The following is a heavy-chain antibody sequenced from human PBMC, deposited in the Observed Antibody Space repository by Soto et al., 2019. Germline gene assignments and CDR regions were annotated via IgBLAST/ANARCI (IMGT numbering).Heavy chain of an antibody. CDR1: GFSLSTSGVG. D-gene: IGHD2-2*01. CDR2: IYWDDDK. J-gene: IGHJ5*02. V-gene: IGHV2-5*02. CDR3: AHAYCSSTSCYPGHWFDP. Sequence: QITLKESGPTLVKPTQTLTLTCTFSGFSLSTSGVGVGWIRQPPGKDLEWLPLIYWDDDKRYSPSLKSRLTITKDTSKNQVVLTMTNMDPVDTATYYCAHAYCSSTSCYPGHWFDPWGQGTLVTVSS.